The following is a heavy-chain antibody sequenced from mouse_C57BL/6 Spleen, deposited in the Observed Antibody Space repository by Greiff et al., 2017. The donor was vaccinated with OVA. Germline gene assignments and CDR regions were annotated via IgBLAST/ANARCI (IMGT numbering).Heavy chain of an antibody. V-gene: IGHV1-55*01. D-gene: IGHD3-2*02. CDR3: ALKVDSSGYGIAD. CDR2: IYPGSGST. Sequence: QVQLQQPGAELVKPGASVKMSCKASGYTFTSYWITWVKQRPGQGLEWIGDIYPGSGSTNYNEKFKSKATLTVDTSSSTDYMQLSSLTSEDSAVYDCALKVDSSGYGIADWGQGTLVTVSA. CDR1: GYTFTSYW. J-gene: IGHJ3*01.